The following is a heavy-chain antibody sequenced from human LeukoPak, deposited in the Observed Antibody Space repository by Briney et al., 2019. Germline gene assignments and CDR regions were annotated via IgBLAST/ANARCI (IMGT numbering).Heavy chain of an antibody. CDR3: ARGYCSGRSCYRIYMDV. CDR1: GGSFSGYY. D-gene: IGHD2-15*01. CDR2: INHSGST. Sequence: PSETLSLTCAVYGGSFSGYYWSWIRQPPGKGLEWIGEINHSGSTNYNPSLKSRVTISVDTSKNQFSLKLSSVTAADTAVYYCARGYCSGRSCYRIYMDVWGKGTTVTVSS. J-gene: IGHJ6*03. V-gene: IGHV4-34*01.